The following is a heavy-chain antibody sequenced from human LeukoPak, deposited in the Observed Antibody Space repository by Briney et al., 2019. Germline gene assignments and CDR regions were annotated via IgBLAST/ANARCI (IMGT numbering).Heavy chain of an antibody. CDR2: ISSSSSYI. CDR3: ARDPPTIKAAFDY. J-gene: IGHJ4*02. Sequence: GGSLRRSCAASGFTFSSYSMNWVRQAPGKGLEWVSSISSSSSYIYYADSVKGRFTISRDNAKNSLYLQMNSLRAEDTAVYYCARDPPTIKAAFDYWGQGTLVTVSS. V-gene: IGHV3-21*01. D-gene: IGHD3-9*01. CDR1: GFTFSSYS.